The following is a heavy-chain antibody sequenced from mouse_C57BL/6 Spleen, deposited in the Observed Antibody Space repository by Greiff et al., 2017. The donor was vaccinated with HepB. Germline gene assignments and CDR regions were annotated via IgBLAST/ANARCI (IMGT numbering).Heavy chain of an antibody. J-gene: IGHJ4*01. CDR2: IDPANGNT. CDR1: GFNIKNTY. D-gene: IGHD2-5*01. V-gene: IGHV14-3*01. CDR3: APAYYSNYDQGAMDY. Sequence: EVQLQQSVAELVRPGASVKLSCTASGFNIKNTYMHWVKQRPEQGLEWIGRIDPANGNTKYAPKFQGKATITADTSSNTAYLQLSSLTSEDTAIYYCAPAYYSNYDQGAMDYWGQGTSVTVSS.